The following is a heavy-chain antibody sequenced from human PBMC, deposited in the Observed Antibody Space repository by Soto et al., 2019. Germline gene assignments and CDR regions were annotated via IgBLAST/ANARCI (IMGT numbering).Heavy chain of an antibody. Sequence: SETLSLTCTVSGGSISSRGHYWTWIRQYPGNGLEWIGHIYYSGSASYNPSLKSRVTMSVDTSKNQFSLNLRSVTAADTAVYYCVRDYASGRFDPWGQGTLGTVSS. CDR1: GGSISSRGHY. D-gene: IGHD3-16*01. J-gene: IGHJ5*02. V-gene: IGHV4-31*03. CDR2: IYYSGSA. CDR3: VRDYASGRFDP.